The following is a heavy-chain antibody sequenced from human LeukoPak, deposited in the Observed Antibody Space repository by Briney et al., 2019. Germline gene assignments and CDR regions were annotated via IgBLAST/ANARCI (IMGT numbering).Heavy chain of an antibody. V-gene: IGHV4-34*01. CDR2: INHSGST. CDR3: ARIGKRGYSYGTGYYGMDV. CDR1: GGSFSGYY. Sequence: PSETLSLTCAVYGGSFSGYYWSWIRQPPGKGLEWIGEINHSGSTNYNPSLKSRVTISVDTSKNQFSLKLSSVTAADTAVYYCARIGKRGYSYGTGYYGMDVWGQGTTVTVSS. J-gene: IGHJ6*02. D-gene: IGHD5-18*01.